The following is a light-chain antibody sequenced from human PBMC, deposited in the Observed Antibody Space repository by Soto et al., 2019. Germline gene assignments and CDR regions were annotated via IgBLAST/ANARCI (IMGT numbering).Light chain of an antibody. CDR2: DAS. CDR1: QGINSY. V-gene: IGKV1-33*01. Sequence: IDITLNPSSLSASVGDRVSITCQAGQGINSYLNWYQQKPGKAPKPLIYDASNLDTGVPSRFTGSGSGTDFTFTITRLQSDDVATYYCRQYASFPITVGQGTGLEI. CDR3: RQYASFPIT. J-gene: IGKJ5*01.